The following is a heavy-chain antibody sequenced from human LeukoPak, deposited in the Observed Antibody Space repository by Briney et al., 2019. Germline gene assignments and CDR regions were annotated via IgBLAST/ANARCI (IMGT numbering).Heavy chain of an antibody. CDR3: AGGVSCCYYYYMDV. V-gene: IGHV3-7*01. CDR2: IKQDATEK. D-gene: IGHD2-15*01. J-gene: IGHJ6*03. CDR1: GFTFSSHW. Sequence: GGSLRLSCTASGFTFSSHWMSWVRRAPGKGLEWVANIKQDATEKFYVDSVRGRFTISRDNAKNSLYLQMNSLRAEDTAVYYCAGGVSCCYYYYMDVWGKGTTVTVSS.